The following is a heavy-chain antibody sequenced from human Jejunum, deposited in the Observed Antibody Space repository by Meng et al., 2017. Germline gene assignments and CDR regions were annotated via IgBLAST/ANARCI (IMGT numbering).Heavy chain of an antibody. CDR3: ARELISYAFDY. CDR1: GYTLTDYY. V-gene: IGHV1-2*06. D-gene: IGHD1-26*01. J-gene: IGHJ4*02. Sequence: QLVQAADEVKEPGASVKVSGKASGYTLTDYYLYWVRQAPGQGLEWMGRINTRTGGTIYTQKFYGRVTMTRDTSISTAYMELSRLRSDDTAVYYCARELISYAFDYWGQGSLVTVSS. CDR2: INTRTGGT.